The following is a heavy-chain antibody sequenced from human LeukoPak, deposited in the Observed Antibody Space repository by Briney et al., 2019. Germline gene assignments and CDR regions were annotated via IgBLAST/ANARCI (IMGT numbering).Heavy chain of an antibody. CDR1: GGSFSGYY. D-gene: IGHD6-19*01. J-gene: IGHJ3*02. CDR2: INHSGST. V-gene: IGHV4-34*01. CDR3: ASYSSGWYRDDAFDI. Sequence: PSETLSLTCAVCGGSFSGYYWSLIRQPPGKGLEWIGEINHSGSTNYNPSLESRVTISVDTSKNQFSLKLSSVTAADTAVYYCASYSSGWYRDDAFDIWGQGTMVTVSS.